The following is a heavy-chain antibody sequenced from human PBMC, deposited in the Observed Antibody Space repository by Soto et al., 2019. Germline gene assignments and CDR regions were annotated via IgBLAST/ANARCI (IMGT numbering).Heavy chain of an antibody. CDR2: INHSGST. D-gene: IGHD3-10*01. J-gene: IGHJ5*02. Sequence: PSETLSLTCAVYGGSFSGYYWSWIRQPPGKGLEWIGEINHSGSTNYNPSLKSRVTISVDTSKNQFSLKLSSVTAADTAVYYCARGIYYGSGSYYKGNWFDPWGQGTPVTVSS. V-gene: IGHV4-34*01. CDR1: GGSFSGYY. CDR3: ARGIYYGSGSYYKGNWFDP.